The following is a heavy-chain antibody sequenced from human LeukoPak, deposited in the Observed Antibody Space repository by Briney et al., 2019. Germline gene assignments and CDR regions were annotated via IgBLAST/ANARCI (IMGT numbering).Heavy chain of an antibody. Sequence: SVKASCKASGGTFSSYAISWVRQAPGQGLKWMGGIIPIFGTANYAQKFQGRVTITADESTSTAYMELSSLRSEDTAVYYCARGQGYCSGGSCFDYWGQGTLVTVSS. CDR2: IIPIFGTA. CDR1: GGTFSSYA. V-gene: IGHV1-69*01. J-gene: IGHJ4*02. D-gene: IGHD2-15*01. CDR3: ARGQGYCSGGSCFDY.